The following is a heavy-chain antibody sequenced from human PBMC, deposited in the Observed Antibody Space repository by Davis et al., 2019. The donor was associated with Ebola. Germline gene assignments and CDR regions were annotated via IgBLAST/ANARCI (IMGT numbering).Heavy chain of an antibody. Sequence: MPSETLSLTCAVSGGSISSSNWWSWVRQPPGKGLEWIGEIYHSGSTNYNPSLKSRVTISVDKSKNQFSLKLSSVTAADTAVYYCASAPRAYYYGMDVWGQGTTVTVSS. V-gene: IGHV4-4*02. CDR3: ASAPRAYYYGMDV. J-gene: IGHJ6*02. CDR2: IYHSGST. CDR1: GGSISSSNW.